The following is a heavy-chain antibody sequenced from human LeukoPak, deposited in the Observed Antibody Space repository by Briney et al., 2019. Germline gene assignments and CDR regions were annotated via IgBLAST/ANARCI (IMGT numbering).Heavy chain of an antibody. D-gene: IGHD2-21*02. CDR1: GFTVSSDY. J-gene: IGHJ4*02. Sequence: GGSLRLSCAASGFTVSSDYMSWVRQAPGKGLEWVSIIYNVGATYYADSVKGRFTISRDNSKNTVFLQMNSLRVEDTAVYYCAKSARRSVVVTAISCDYWGQGTLVTVSS. CDR2: IYNVGAT. V-gene: IGHV3-53*01. CDR3: AKSARRSVVVTAISCDY.